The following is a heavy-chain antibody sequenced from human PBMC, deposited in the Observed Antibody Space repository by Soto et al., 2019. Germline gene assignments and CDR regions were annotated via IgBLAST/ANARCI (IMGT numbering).Heavy chain of an antibody. CDR1: GYSFSGYW. Sequence: PGESLKISCTGSGYSFSGYWITWVRQKPGKGLELMGRIDPSDSQTYYSPSFRGHVTISVTKSITTVFLQWSSLRASDTAMYYCARQIYDSDTGPNFQYYFDSWGQGTPVTVSS. D-gene: IGHD3-22*01. CDR3: ARQIYDSDTGPNFQYYFDS. J-gene: IGHJ4*02. CDR2: IDPSDSQT. V-gene: IGHV5-10-1*01.